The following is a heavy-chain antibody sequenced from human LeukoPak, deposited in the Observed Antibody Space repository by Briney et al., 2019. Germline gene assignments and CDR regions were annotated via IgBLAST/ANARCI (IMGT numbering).Heavy chain of an antibody. CDR1: GGSFSSRTYY. D-gene: IGHD3-22*01. CDR3: ARHYYDSSGYYPWYFDY. V-gene: IGHV4-39*01. J-gene: IGHJ4*02. CDR2: MYYSGST. Sequence: SETLSLTCTVSGGSFSSRTYYWGWIRQPPGKGLEWIGSMYYSGSTYYNQSLKSRVTISVDTSKSQFSLKLTSVTAADTAVYYCARHYYDSSGYYPWYFDYWGQGTLVTVSS.